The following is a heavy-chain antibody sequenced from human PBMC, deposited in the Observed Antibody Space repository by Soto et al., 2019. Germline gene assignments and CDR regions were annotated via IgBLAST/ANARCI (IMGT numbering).Heavy chain of an antibody. D-gene: IGHD6-13*01. J-gene: IGHJ6*02. V-gene: IGHV1-8*01. CDR3: AMIAAAGTSYYYGMDV. Sequence: ASVKVSCKASGYTFTSYDINWVRQATGQGLEWMGWMNPNSGNTGYAQKFQGRVTMTRNTSTSTAYMELSSLRSEDTAVYYCAMIAAAGTSYYYGMDVWGQGTTVTVSS. CDR2: MNPNSGNT. CDR1: GYTFTSYD.